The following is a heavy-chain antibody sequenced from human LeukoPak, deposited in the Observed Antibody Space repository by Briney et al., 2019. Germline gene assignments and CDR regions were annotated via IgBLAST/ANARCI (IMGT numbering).Heavy chain of an antibody. D-gene: IGHD6-13*01. CDR3: ARDSGSSWSTRGDAFDI. CDR1: GFTFSSYW. CDR2: IKQDGSEK. V-gene: IGHV3-7*01. J-gene: IGHJ3*02. Sequence: GGSLRLSCAASGFTFSSYWMSWVRQAPGKGLEWVANIKQDGSEKYYVDSVKGRFTISRDNAKNSLYLQMNSLRAEDTAVYYCARDSGSSWSTRGDAFDIWGQGTMVTVSS.